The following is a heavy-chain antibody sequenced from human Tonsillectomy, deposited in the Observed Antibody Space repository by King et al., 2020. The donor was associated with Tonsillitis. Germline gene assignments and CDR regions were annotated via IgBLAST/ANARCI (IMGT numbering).Heavy chain of an antibody. J-gene: IGHJ2*01. V-gene: IGHV4-39*07. Sequence: QLQESGPGLVKPSETLSLTCTVSGGSISSSSYYWGWIRQPPGKGLEWIGSIYYSGSTYYNPSLKSRVTISVDTSKNQFSLKLSSVTAADTAVYYCAGHTMIVVVYWYFDLWGRGTLVTVSS. D-gene: IGHD3-22*01. CDR1: GGSISSSSYY. CDR3: AGHTMIVVVYWYFDL. CDR2: IYYSGST.